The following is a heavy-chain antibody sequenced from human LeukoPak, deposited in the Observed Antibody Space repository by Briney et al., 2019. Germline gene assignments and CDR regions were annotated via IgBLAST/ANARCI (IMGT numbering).Heavy chain of an antibody. Sequence: GGSLRLSCAASGFTFSNAWMSWVRQAPGKGLEWVGRIKSKTDGGTTDYAAPEIVRFTISRDDSKNTLYLQMNSLKTEDTAVYYCTTDTETYDSSGYYTARAANWGQGTLVTVSS. CDR1: GFTFSNAW. J-gene: IGHJ4*02. D-gene: IGHD3-22*01. V-gene: IGHV3-15*01. CDR3: TTDTETYDSSGYYTARAAN. CDR2: IKSKTDGGTT.